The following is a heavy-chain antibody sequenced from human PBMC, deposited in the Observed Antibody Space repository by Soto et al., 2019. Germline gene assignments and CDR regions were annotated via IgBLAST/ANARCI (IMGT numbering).Heavy chain of an antibody. CDR2: IVPILRIA. Sequence: QVQLVQSGAEVRKPESSVKVSCRASGGTLSSYPISWVRQAPGQGLEWMGRIVPILRIANYAQKFQGRVTITADTSTNTAYIELSSLTSEDTAVYYCATVDASPEAAAYCFQSWGQGTLVSVSP. D-gene: IGHD2-21*01. V-gene: IGHV1-69*02. CDR3: ATVDASPEAAAYCFQS. CDR1: GGTLSSYP. J-gene: IGHJ5*02.